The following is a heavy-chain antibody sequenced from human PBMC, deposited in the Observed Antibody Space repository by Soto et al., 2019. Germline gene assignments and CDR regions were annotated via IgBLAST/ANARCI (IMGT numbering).Heavy chain of an antibody. J-gene: IGHJ3*01. V-gene: IGHV4-31*03. CDR2: IYYSGST. Sequence: SETLSLTCTVSGGSISTGGYYWSWIRQHPGKGLEWIGHIYYSGSTYYNPSLKSRVAISIDTSKNQFSLKLNSVTAADTAVYYCATGPSEYYYANWGEGTMVTVSS. CDR3: ATGPSEYYYAN. CDR1: GGSISTGGYY. D-gene: IGHD3-10*01.